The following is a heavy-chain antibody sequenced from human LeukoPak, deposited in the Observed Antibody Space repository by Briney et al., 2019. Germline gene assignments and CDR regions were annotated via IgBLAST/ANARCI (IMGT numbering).Heavy chain of an antibody. CDR2: IYYSGST. V-gene: IGHV4-39*01. J-gene: IGHJ4*02. D-gene: IGHD3-10*01. CDR1: GGSFSGYY. Sequence: SETLSLTCGVSGGSFSGYYWGWIRQPPGKGLEWIGSIYYSGSTYYNPSLKSRVTISVDTSKNQFSLKLSSVTAADTAVYYCARLLILWFGELLYYFDYWGQGTLVTVSS. CDR3: ARLLILWFGELLYYFDY.